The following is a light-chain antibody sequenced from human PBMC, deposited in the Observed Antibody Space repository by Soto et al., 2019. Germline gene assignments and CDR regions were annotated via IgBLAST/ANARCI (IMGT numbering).Light chain of an antibody. CDR1: QSVLYSSNHQNY. V-gene: IGKV2-28*01. CDR2: LGS. J-gene: IGKJ4*01. CDR3: MQALQTPLT. Sequence: DIVMTQSPDSLAVSLGEMATINCKSSQSVLYSSNHQNYLDWYPQKPGQSPQLLIYLGSNRASGVPDRFSGSGSGTDFTLKISRVEAEDVGVYYCMQALQTPLTFGGGTTVDIK.